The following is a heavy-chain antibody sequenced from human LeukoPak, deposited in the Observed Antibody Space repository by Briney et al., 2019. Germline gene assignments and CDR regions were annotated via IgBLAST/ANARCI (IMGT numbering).Heavy chain of an antibody. J-gene: IGHJ4*02. CDR1: GFTFSSHA. D-gene: IGHD6-6*01. CDR2: ISGTGDST. CDR3: ARSRALIAAAYFDY. V-gene: IGHV3-23*01. Sequence: PGGSLRLSCVASGFTFSSHAVSWVRQAPGKGLEWVSAISGTGDSTFYADSVKGRFTIFRDNSMDTLYLQINSLRAEDTAVYYCARSRALIAAAYFDYWGQGTLVTVSS.